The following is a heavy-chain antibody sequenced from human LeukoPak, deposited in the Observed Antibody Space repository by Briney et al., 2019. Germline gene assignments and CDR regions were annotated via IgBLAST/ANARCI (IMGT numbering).Heavy chain of an antibody. CDR1: GFTFSSYG. J-gene: IGHJ5*02. V-gene: IGHV3-30*02. CDR3: AKLGYCSSTSCSSNWFDP. D-gene: IGHD2-2*01. CDR2: IRYDGSNK. Sequence: PGGSLRLSCAASGFTFSSYGMHWVRQAPGKGLEWVAFIRYDGSNKYYADSVKGRFTISRDNSKNTLYLQMNSLRAEDTAVYYCAKLGYCSSTSCSSNWFDPWGQGTLVTVSS.